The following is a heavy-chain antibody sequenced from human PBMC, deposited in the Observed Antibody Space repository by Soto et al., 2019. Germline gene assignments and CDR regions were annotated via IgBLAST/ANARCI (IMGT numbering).Heavy chain of an antibody. CDR2: IGYDGSNK. D-gene: IGHD5-18*01. Sequence: QLEESGGGVVQPGRSLRLSCAVSGFTFSSYGMHWVRQAPGKGLEWLAFIGYDGSNKYYGKSGKGRFTISRDNSKNTLYLQMSSLRAEDTAVYYCARDVGIQVWLYYAMDVWGQGTTVTVSS. CDR3: ARDVGIQVWLYYAMDV. V-gene: IGHV3-33*01. CDR1: GFTFSSYG. J-gene: IGHJ6*02.